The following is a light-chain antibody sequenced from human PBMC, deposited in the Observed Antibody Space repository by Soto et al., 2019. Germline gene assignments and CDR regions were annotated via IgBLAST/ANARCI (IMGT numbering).Light chain of an antibody. V-gene: IGKV1-39*01. Sequence: DIQMTQSPSSLSASVGDRVTITCRASQTIKNYLNWYRQRPGKAPEFLIYAASSLQSGVPSRLSGSGSGTDFTLTISSLQPEDFAAYYCQQNFNTPWTFGQGTKVEFK. CDR3: QQNFNTPWT. J-gene: IGKJ1*01. CDR2: AAS. CDR1: QTIKNY.